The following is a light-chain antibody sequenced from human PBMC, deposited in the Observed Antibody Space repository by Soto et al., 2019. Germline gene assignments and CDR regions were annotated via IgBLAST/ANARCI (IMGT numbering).Light chain of an antibody. CDR3: QHRSVWPPAVT. CDR2: WAS. J-gene: IGKJ5*01. V-gene: IGKV4-1*01. Sequence: DVVMTQSPDSLAVSLGERATINCKSSQSVFYSSTNRNQLAWYQQKPGQPPKLLIYWASTRESGVPDRFSGSGSGTDFALTISSLEPEDFAVYYCQHRSVWPPAVTFGQGTRLEIK. CDR1: QSVFYSSTNRNQ.